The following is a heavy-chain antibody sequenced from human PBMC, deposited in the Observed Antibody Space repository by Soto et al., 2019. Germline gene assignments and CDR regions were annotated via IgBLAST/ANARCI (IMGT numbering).Heavy chain of an antibody. D-gene: IGHD4-17*01. CDR1: GYTFTIYG. J-gene: IGHJ5*02. Sequence: GASVKVSCKASGYTFTIYGIIWVRQAPGQGLEWMGWISAYNGNTNYAQKLQGRVTMTTDTSTSTAYMELRSLRSDDTAVYYCARASDYGDSNWFDPWGQGTLVTVSS. CDR2: ISAYNGNT. V-gene: IGHV1-18*04. CDR3: ARASDYGDSNWFDP.